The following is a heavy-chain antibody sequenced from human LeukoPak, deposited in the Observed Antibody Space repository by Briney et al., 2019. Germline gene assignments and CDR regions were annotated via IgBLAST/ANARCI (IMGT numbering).Heavy chain of an antibody. CDR2: ISSSSSYI. CDR1: GFTFSSYS. D-gene: IGHD3-22*01. V-gene: IGHV3-21*01. Sequence: PGGSLRLSCAASGFTFSSYSMNWVRQAPGKGLEWVSSISSSSSYIYYADSVKGRFTISRDNAKNSLYLQMNSLRAEDTAVYYCARDRPLRYYYDSSGYIDYWGQGTLVTVSS. CDR3: ARDRPLRYYYDSSGYIDY. J-gene: IGHJ4*02.